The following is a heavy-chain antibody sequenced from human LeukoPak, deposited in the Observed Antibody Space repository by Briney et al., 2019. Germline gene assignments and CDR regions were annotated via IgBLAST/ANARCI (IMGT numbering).Heavy chain of an antibody. V-gene: IGHV1-3*01. CDR3: ARDMVRGVIFLDP. CDR2: INAGNGNT. Sequence: ASVKVSCKASGYTFTSYAIHWVRQAPGQRLEWMGWINAGNGNTKYSQKFQGRVTITRDTSASTAYMELSSLRSEDTAVYYCARDMVRGVIFLDPWGQGTLVTVSS. J-gene: IGHJ5*02. D-gene: IGHD3-10*01. CDR1: GYTFTSYA.